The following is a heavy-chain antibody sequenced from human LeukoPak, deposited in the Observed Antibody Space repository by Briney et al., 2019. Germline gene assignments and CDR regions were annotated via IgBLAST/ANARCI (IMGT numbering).Heavy chain of an antibody. CDR3: ARWQNIYYDSSGYYIGAFDI. D-gene: IGHD3-22*01. CDR1: GGTFSSYA. J-gene: IGHJ3*02. CDR2: SIPICGTA. V-gene: IGHV1-69*13. Sequence: SVNVSCKASGGTFSSYAISWVRQAPGQGLEWMGGSIPICGTANYAQKFQVRLTITADESTSTAYMELSSLRSEDTAVYSCARWQNIYYDSSGYYIGAFDIWGQGTMVTVSS.